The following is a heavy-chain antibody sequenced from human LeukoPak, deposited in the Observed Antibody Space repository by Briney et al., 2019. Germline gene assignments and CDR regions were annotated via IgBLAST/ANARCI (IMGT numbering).Heavy chain of an antibody. CDR1: GGSFSGYY. CDR2: INHSGST. J-gene: IGHJ4*02. CDR3: ARVGQLAFDY. Sequence: SETLSLTCAVYGGSFSGYYWSWIRQPPGKGLEWIGEINHSGSTNYNPSLKSRVTISVDTSKNQFSLKLSSVTAADTAVYYCARVGQLAFDYWGQGTLVTISS. V-gene: IGHV4-34*01. D-gene: IGHD2-2*01.